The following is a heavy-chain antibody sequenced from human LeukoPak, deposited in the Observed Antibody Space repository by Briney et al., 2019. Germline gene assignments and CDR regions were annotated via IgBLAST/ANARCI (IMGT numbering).Heavy chain of an antibody. D-gene: IGHD1-26*01. V-gene: IGHV4-30-4*08. J-gene: IGHJ4*02. Sequence: SQTLSLTCTVSGGSISSGDYYWSWIRQPPGTGLEWIGYIYYSGSTYYNPSLKSRVTISVDTSKNQFSLKLSSVTAADTAVYYCARFCIVGATMYYFDYWGQGTLVTVSS. CDR2: IYYSGST. CDR3: ARFCIVGATMYYFDY. CDR1: GGSISSGDYY.